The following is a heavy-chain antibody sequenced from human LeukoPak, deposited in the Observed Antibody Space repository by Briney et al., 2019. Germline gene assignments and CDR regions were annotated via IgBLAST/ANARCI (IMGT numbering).Heavy chain of an antibody. V-gene: IGHV4-59*01. CDR2: IYYSGST. Sequence: SETLSLTCTVSGGSISNYYWSWIRQPPGKGLEWIGYIYYSGSTNSNPSLKSRVTISVDTSKNQFSLKLSSVTAADTAVYYCARDILAASIAAPYYWGQGTLVTVSS. J-gene: IGHJ4*02. D-gene: IGHD6-13*01. CDR1: GGSISNYY. CDR3: ARDILAASIAAPYY.